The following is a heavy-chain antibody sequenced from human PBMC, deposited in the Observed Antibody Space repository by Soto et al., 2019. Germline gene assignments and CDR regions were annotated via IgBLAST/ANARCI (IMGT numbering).Heavy chain of an antibody. CDR2: INPNSGGT. V-gene: IGHV1-2*02. CDR1: GYTFTSYY. J-gene: IGHJ4*02. D-gene: IGHD6-19*01. Sequence: ASVKVSCKASGYTFTSYYMHWVRQAPGQGLEWMGWINPNSGGTNYAQKFQGRVTMTRDTSISTAYMELSRLRSDDTAVYYCARAASSLLYYFDYWGPGTLVTVSS. CDR3: ARAASSLLYYFDY.